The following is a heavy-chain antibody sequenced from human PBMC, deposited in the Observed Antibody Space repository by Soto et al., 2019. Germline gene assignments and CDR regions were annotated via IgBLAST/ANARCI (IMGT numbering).Heavy chain of an antibody. Sequence: ASVKVSCKASGFTLSSYYVHWVRQAPGQGLEWMGVISPSGGTATYTQKFHDRVTMTRDTSTRTVYMELSSLRSEDTAVYYCARDLFLNIVVVPTTIRAMDVWGRGTTVTVSS. D-gene: IGHD2-2*01. CDR1: GFTLSSYY. CDR2: ISPSGGTA. V-gene: IGHV1-46*01. CDR3: ARDLFLNIVVVPTTIRAMDV. J-gene: IGHJ6*02.